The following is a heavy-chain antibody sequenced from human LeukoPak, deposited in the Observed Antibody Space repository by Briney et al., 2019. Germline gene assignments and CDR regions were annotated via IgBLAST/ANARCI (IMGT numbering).Heavy chain of an antibody. J-gene: IGHJ4*02. CDR1: GGTFSSSA. CDR2: INTIFGTA. D-gene: IGHD4-23*01. Sequence: GASVTVSCKASGGTFSSSAINWVRQAPGQGLEWMGGINTIFGTAKYAQKFQGRVTITADESTSTAYMELSSLRFEDTAVYYCARTTTVVTPWADNDHWGQGTLVTVSS. V-gene: IGHV1-69*13. CDR3: ARTTTVVTPWADNDH.